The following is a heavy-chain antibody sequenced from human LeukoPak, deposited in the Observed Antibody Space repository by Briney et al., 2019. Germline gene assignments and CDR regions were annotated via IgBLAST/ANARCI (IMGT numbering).Heavy chain of an antibody. CDR2: IIPIFGTA. CDR3: ARSKVVVLMNFDY. D-gene: IGHD2-2*01. V-gene: IGHV1-69*05. Sequence: ASVKVSCKASGGTFSSYAISWVRQAPGQGLEWMGGIIPIFGTANYAQKFQGRVTITTDESTSTAYMELSSLRSEDTAVYYCARSKVVVLMNFDYWGQGTLVTVSS. CDR1: GGTFSSYA. J-gene: IGHJ4*02.